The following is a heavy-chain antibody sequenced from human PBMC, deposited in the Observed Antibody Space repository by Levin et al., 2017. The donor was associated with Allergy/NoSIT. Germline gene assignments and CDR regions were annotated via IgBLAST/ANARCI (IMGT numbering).Heavy chain of an antibody. J-gene: IGHJ5*02. V-gene: IGHV4-59*12. CDR3: ATYQIGVGGRGS. CDR1: GGSISDYH. D-gene: IGHD2-15*01. CDR2: RYDSQNT. Sequence: TASETLSLTCSVSGGSISDYHWSWFRQPPGKGLEWIGHRYDSQNTYYNPSLESRVTISVDTSKNQFSLEVTSVTVADTAVYYCATYQIGVGGRGSWGQGILVTVSS.